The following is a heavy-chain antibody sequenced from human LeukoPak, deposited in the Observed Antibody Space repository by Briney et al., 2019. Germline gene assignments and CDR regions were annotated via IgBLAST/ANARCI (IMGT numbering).Heavy chain of an antibody. D-gene: IGHD3-22*01. CDR2: ISGSGGST. CDR1: GFTFSSYA. CDR3: AKDGAITMIVVPFDY. J-gene: IGHJ4*02. V-gene: IGHV3-23*01. Sequence: PGGSLRLSCAASGFTFSSYAMSWVRQAPGKGLEWVSAISGSGGSTYYADSVKGRFTISRDNSKNTLYLQMNSLRAEDTAVHYCAKDGAITMIVVPFDYWGQGTLVTVSS.